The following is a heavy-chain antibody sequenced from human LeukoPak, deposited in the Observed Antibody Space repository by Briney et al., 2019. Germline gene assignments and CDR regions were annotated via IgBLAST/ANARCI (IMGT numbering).Heavy chain of an antibody. D-gene: IGHD3-16*01. Sequence: PSQTLSLTCAISGDSVSSNSAAWNWIRQSPSRGLEWLGRTYYRSKWYTDYAVSVSSRITINPDASKNQFSLQLNSVTPEDTAVYYCASSSLRGSDAFDIWGQGTMVTVSS. CDR2: TYYRSKWYT. CDR3: ASSSLRGSDAFDI. CDR1: GDSVSSNSAA. J-gene: IGHJ3*02. V-gene: IGHV6-1*01.